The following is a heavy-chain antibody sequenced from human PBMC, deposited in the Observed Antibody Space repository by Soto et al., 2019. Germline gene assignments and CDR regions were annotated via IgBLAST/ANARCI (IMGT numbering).Heavy chain of an antibody. D-gene: IGHD3-10*01. Sequence: QVQLQESGPGLVKPSQTLSLTCTVSGGSISSGGYYWSWIRQHPGKVLEWIGYIYYSGNTYYNPSIKSRVTISVDTSKNQFSLKLSSVTAADTAVYYCASIVSSAHGEFSDWGQGTLVTVSS. CDR3: ASIVSSAHGEFSD. CDR1: GGSISSGGYY. J-gene: IGHJ4*02. V-gene: IGHV4-31*03. CDR2: IYYSGNT.